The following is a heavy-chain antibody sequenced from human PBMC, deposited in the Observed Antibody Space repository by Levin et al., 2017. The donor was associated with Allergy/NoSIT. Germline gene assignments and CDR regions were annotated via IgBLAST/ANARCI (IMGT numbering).Heavy chain of an antibody. D-gene: IGHD2-2*01. CDR2: ISYSGST. CDR3: ARDRGQGYCSRTSCYYDYYGMDV. Sequence: SETLSLTCSVSGGSISSSYWSWIRESPGKGLEWIGYISYSGSTNYNPSLKSRVTISVDTSKNQFSLKLRSVTAADTAVYYCARDRGQGYCSRTSCYYDYYGMDVWGQGTTVTVSS. V-gene: IGHV4-59*01. J-gene: IGHJ6*02. CDR1: GGSISSSY.